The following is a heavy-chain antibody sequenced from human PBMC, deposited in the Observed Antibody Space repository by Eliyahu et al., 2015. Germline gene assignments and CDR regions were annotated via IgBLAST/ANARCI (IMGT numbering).Heavy chain of an antibody. D-gene: IGHD6-19*01. CDR3: AIGGWYHDYFDY. CDR1: GXXFSSXW. Sequence: EVQLVESGGGLVQPGXSLXLSXAASGXXFSSXWMSWVRQAPGKGLEWVANIKQDGSEKYYVDSVKGRFTISRDNAKNSLYLQMNSLRAEDTAVYYCAIGGWYHDYFDYWGQGTLVTVSS. J-gene: IGHJ4*02. V-gene: IGHV3-7*01. CDR2: IKQDGSEK.